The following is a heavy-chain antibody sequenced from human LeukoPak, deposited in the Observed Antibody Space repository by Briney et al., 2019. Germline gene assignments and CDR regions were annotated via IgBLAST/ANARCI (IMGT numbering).Heavy chain of an antibody. J-gene: IGHJ4*02. CDR1: GGTFSNYA. Sequence: KISCKGSGGTFSNYAINWVRQAPGQGLEWMGGIIPIFGTANYAQKFQGRVTITADESTSTAYMDLSSLRSEDTAVYYCARDRAAAGTWFDYWGQGTLVTVSS. V-gene: IGHV1-69*01. CDR2: IIPIFGTA. D-gene: IGHD6-13*01. CDR3: ARDRAAAGTWFDY.